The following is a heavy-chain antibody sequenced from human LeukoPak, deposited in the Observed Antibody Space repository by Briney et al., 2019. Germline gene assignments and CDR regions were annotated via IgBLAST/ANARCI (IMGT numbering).Heavy chain of an antibody. J-gene: IGHJ4*02. D-gene: IGHD5-24*01. Sequence: GGSLRLSCAVSGLIFRSYWMSWVRQAPGKGLEWVANINQDGSEKYFVHSVKGRLTISRDNAKNSLHLQMNTLRAEDTAVYYWVRVRDGRFFDYWGQGTLVTVSS. CDR2: INQDGSEK. CDR1: GLIFRSYW. V-gene: IGHV3-7*01. CDR3: VRVRDGRFFDY.